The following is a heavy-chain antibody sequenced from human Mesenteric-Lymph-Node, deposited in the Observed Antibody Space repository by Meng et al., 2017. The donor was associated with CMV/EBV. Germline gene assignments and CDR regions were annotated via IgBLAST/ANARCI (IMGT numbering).Heavy chain of an antibody. CDR2: TYYRSKWYN. D-gene: IGHD3-16*01. CDR1: GDSVSSDSAA. J-gene: IGHJ4*02. V-gene: IGHV6-1*01. CDR3: ARRFGSRYDY. Sequence: LRLSCAISGDSVSSDSAAWNWIRQSPSRGLEWLGRTYYRSKWYNDYALSVKSRITMNVDTSKNHFSLQLDSVTPEDTATYFCARRFGSRYDYWGQGTLVTVS.